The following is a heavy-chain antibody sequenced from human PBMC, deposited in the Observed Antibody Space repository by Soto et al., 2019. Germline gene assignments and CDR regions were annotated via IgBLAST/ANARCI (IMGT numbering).Heavy chain of an antibody. CDR2: IYSGGST. CDR1: GFTVSSYH. J-gene: IGHJ6*02. D-gene: IGHD2-2*01. Sequence: GGSLRLSCAASGFTVSSYHMSWVRQAPGKGLEWVSVIYSGGSTYYADSVKGRFTISRDNSKNTLYLQMNSLRAEDTAVYYCASLGYCISTSCLTHYYYGMDVWGQGTTVTVSS. CDR3: ASLGYCISTSCLTHYYYGMDV. V-gene: IGHV3-66*01.